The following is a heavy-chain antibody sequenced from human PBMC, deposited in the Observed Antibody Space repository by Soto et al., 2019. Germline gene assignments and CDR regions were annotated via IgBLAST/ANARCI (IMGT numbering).Heavy chain of an antibody. CDR2: INPNTGGT. CDR1: GYTFTDYY. V-gene: IGHV1-2*02. CDR3: ARRVFRGALDY. D-gene: IGHD4-17*01. J-gene: IGHJ4*02. Sequence: QVNLVQSGGEVKKPGASVKVSCKASGYTFTDYYIHWVRQAPGQGLEWMGWINPNTGGTSFAQKFLGGVTMTRDTSISTVYMELTTLKFDDTAMYFCARRVFRGALDYWGQGTLVTVSS.